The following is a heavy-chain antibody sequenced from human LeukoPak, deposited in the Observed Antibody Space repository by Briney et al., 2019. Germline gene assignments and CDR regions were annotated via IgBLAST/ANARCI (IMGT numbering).Heavy chain of an antibody. CDR2: IYPGDSDT. Sequence: GESLKISCKGSGYTFTNYWIGWVRQMPGKGLEWMGIIYPGDSDTRYSPSFQGQVTISADKSISTAYLQWSSLKASDTAMYYCVRLPLRSDYYYMDVWGKGTTVTISS. D-gene: IGHD4-17*01. CDR3: VRLPLRSDYYYMDV. CDR1: GYTFTNYW. J-gene: IGHJ6*03. V-gene: IGHV5-51*01.